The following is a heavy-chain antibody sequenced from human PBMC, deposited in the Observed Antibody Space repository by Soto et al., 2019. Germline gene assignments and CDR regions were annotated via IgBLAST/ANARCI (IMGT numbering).Heavy chain of an antibody. CDR3: ASYSSGWYGQIDY. D-gene: IGHD6-19*01. CDR2: IYYSGST. J-gene: IGHJ4*02. V-gene: IGHV4-59*01. CDR1: GGYISSYY. Sequence: SETMSLTCTVSGGYISSYYWSWIRQPPGKGLEWIGYIYYSGSTNYNPSLKSRVTISVDTSKNQFSLKLSSVTAADTAVYYCASYSSGWYGQIDYWGQGTLVTVSS.